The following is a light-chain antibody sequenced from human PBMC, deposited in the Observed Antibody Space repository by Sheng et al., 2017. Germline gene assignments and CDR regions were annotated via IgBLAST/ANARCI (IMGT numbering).Light chain of an antibody. J-gene: IGKJ1*01. Sequence: EIVLTQSPATLSLSPGERATLSCRASQSVSSSLAWYQQKPGQAPRLLIYDASNRATGIPARFSGSGSGIDFTLTISSLDPEDFAVYYCQQRISWPKTFGQGTKVEIK. V-gene: IGKV3-11*01. CDR1: QSVSSS. CDR2: DAS. CDR3: QQRISWPKT.